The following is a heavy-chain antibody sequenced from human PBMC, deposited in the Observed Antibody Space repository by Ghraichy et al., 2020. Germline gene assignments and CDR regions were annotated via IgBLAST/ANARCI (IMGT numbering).Heavy chain of an antibody. J-gene: IGHJ3*02. CDR3: AKAAWDTSGYTAFDI. Sequence: LSLTCAASGFSFSRYWMNWVHQAPGKGLEWVANINQDGSEKKYVDSVKGRFTISRDNAKNSLYLEMNSLRAEDTAFYYCAKAAWDTSGYTAFDIWGLGTMVTVSS. V-gene: IGHV3-7*01. CDR1: GFSFSRYW. D-gene: IGHD3-22*01. CDR2: INQDGSEK.